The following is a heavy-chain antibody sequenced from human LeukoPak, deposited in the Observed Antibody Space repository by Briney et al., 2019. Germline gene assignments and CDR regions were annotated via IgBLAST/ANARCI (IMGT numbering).Heavy chain of an antibody. CDR1: GESLIDYY. CDR3: ARAVRPDAFES. V-gene: IGHV4-34*01. J-gene: IGHJ3*02. CDR2: ITRSGST. Sequence: ASETLSLTCAVYGESLIDYYWSWIRQPPGKGLEWIGEITRSGSTNYNPSLKSRVTISVDTSKNQFSLKLSSMTAADTAVYYCARAVRPDAFESWGQGTMVTVSS.